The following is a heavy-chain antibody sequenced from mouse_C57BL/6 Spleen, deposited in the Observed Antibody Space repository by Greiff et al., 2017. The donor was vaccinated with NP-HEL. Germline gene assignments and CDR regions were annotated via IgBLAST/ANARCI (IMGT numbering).Heavy chain of an antibody. Sequence: VQLQQSGAELAKPGASVKLSCKASGYTFTSYWMHWVKQRPGQGLEWIGYINPSSGYTKYNQKFKAKATLTADKSSSTAYMQLSSLTYEDSAVYYCARSRGLGGYYAMDYWGQGTSVTVSS. CDR1: GYTFTSYW. D-gene: IGHD3-3*01. CDR2: INPSSGYT. V-gene: IGHV1-7*01. CDR3: ARSRGLGGYYAMDY. J-gene: IGHJ4*01.